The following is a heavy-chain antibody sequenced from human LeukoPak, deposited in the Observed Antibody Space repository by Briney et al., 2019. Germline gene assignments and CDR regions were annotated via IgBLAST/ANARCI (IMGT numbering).Heavy chain of an antibody. CDR1: GGSVSSGDYY. V-gene: IGHV4-30-4*01. J-gene: IGHJ6*02. CDR3: ARRLMTTMNYYYYYYGMDV. Sequence: SETLSLTCTVSGGSVSSGDYYWSWVRQPPGKGLEWIGYISFSGKSSYNPSLKSRLTMSVDTSKDQFSLKLSSVTVADTAVYYCARRLMTTMNYYYYYYGMDVWGQGTTVTVSS. CDR2: ISFSGKS. D-gene: IGHD4-11*01.